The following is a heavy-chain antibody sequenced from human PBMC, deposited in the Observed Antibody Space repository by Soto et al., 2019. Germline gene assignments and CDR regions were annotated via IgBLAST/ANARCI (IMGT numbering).Heavy chain of an antibody. Sequence: SITCGRPGGYFSTTYWGSFQQNRGKGLEWVGYIYYGGTTSYNPSLKSRVTISLDTSKNQFSLKLSSVTAADTAVYYCAGATYNTGSPLEYWGQGSLVTVSS. CDR1: GGYFSTTY. V-gene: IGHV4-59*01. D-gene: IGHD3-10*01. CDR3: AGATYNTGSPLEY. CDR2: IYYGGTT. J-gene: IGHJ4*02.